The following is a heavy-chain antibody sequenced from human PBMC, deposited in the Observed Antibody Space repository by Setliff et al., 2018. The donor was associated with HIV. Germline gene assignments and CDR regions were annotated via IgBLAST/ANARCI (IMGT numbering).Heavy chain of an antibody. V-gene: IGHV4-39*07. CDR2: LYNSEIT. CDR3: VRASLPGNHVFFDY. Sequence: SETLSLTCSVSGDSVSSTDRLWGWVRQPPGMGLQWIVTLYNSEITNYNPSFKNRVTMSVDKSRNHFSLILNSVTAADTAIYYCVRASLPGNHVFFDYWGQGRLVTV. J-gene: IGHJ4*02. CDR1: GDSVSSTDRL.